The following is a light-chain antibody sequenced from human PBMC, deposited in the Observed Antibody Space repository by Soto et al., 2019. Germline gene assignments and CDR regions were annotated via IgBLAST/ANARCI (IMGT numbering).Light chain of an antibody. CDR2: WAS. J-gene: IGKJ1*01. V-gene: IGKV4-1*01. CDR3: QQWSSVPKT. Sequence: DIVMTQSPDSLAVSLGERATINCKSSQSVLYSSNNKNYLAWYQQKPGQPPKLLIYWASTRESGVPDRFSGSGSGTDFTLTISSLQAEDEAVYYCQQWSSVPKTFGQGTKVEIK. CDR1: QSVLYSSNNKNY.